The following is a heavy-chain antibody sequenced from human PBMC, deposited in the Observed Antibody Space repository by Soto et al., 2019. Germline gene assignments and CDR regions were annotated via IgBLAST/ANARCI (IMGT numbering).Heavy chain of an antibody. CDR2: IYYSGST. CDR1: GGSVSSGSYY. V-gene: IGHV4-61*01. CDR3: ARAVTYYYDSSGYYYDY. J-gene: IGHJ4*02. Sequence: PSETLSLTCTVSGGSVSSGSYYWSWIRQPPGKGLEGIGYIYYSGSTNYNPSLKSRVTISVDTSKNQFSLKLSSVTAADTAVYYCARAVTYYYDSSGYYYDYWRQGTLVTVSS. D-gene: IGHD3-22*01.